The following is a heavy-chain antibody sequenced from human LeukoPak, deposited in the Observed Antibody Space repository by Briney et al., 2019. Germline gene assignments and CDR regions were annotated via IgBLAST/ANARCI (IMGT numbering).Heavy chain of an antibody. CDR2: ISYNGDNA. J-gene: IGHJ4*02. V-gene: IGHV3-30*18. Sequence: GRSLRLSCTASGFTFGDYAMSWVRQAPGQGLEWVAFISYNGDNAYYADSVKGRFTISRDNSRDTLSLEMDSLRTEDTAIYYCAKNGELYRDHYFDSWGPGSLVIVSS. D-gene: IGHD1-7*01. CDR1: GFTFGDYA. CDR3: AKNGELYRDHYFDS.